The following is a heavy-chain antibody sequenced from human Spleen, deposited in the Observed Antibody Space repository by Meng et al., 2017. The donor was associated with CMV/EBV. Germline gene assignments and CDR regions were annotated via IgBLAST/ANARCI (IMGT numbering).Heavy chain of an antibody. J-gene: IGHJ5*01. CDR3: ARDRCSAASCYLVHVGTWFDP. Sequence: SNYYCGWIRQPPGKGLEWIGSIYSSGSTYYEPSLKSRVTISVDTSRNQFSLKVPSVTAADTAMYYCARDRCSAASCYLVHVGTWFDPWGQGTLVTVSS. D-gene: IGHD2-2*01. CDR1: SNYY. V-gene: IGHV4-39*07. CDR2: IYSSGST.